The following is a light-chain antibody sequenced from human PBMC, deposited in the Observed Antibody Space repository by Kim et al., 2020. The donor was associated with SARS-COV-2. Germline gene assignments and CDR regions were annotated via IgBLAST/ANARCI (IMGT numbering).Light chain of an antibody. CDR2: RSD. V-gene: IGLV10-54*01. CDR3: TSWDLSLSAWV. Sequence: RPTDTLTWSANSNNIGHKGSTWLQQLQGHPPKLISSRSDNRPSGISERFSAYRSGNTASRTITGLQPEDEADYYCTSWDLSLSAWVFGGGTQLTVL. J-gene: IGLJ3*02. CDR1: SNNIGHKG.